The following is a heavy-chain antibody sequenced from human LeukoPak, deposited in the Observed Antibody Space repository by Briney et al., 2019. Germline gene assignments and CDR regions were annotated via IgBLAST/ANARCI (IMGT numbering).Heavy chain of an antibody. D-gene: IGHD4-11*01. Sequence: PLASVNVSCKASGYTFTGYYMHWVRQAPGQGLEWMGWINPNSGGTNYAQKFQGRVTMTRDTSISTAYVELSRLRSDDTAVYYCARGPSTTVTNRNYFDYWGQGTLVTVSS. CDR3: ARGPSTTVTNRNYFDY. V-gene: IGHV1-2*02. CDR2: INPNSGGT. J-gene: IGHJ4*02. CDR1: GYTFTGYY.